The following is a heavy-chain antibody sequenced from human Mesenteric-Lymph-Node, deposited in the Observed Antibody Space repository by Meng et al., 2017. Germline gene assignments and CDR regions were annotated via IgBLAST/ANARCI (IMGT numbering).Heavy chain of an antibody. CDR1: GFTFGSYA. V-gene: IGHV3-23*01. Sequence: GESLKISCVASGFTFGSYAMSWVRQAPGKGLEWVSTINGNGGSTFYADSVKGRFTISRDNSKNTLDLQMNSLRAEDTAVYYCARDPRYCSGGSCYSAEAFDIWGQGTMVTVSS. CDR2: INGNGGST. J-gene: IGHJ3*02. CDR3: ARDPRYCSGGSCYSAEAFDI. D-gene: IGHD2-15*01.